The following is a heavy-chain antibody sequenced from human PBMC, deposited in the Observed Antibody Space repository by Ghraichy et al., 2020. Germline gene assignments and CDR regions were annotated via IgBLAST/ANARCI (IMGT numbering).Heavy chain of an antibody. CDR2: IYHSGST. J-gene: IGHJ3*02. CDR1: GGSISSGGYS. V-gene: IGHV4-30-2*01. CDR3: AREVEDYGGNSGAFDI. D-gene: IGHD4-23*01. Sequence: SDTLSLTCAVSGGSISSGGYSWSWIRQPPGKGLEWIGYIYHSGSTYYNPSLKSRVTISVDRSKNQFSLKLSSVTAADTAVYYCAREVEDYGGNSGAFDIWGQGTMVTVSS.